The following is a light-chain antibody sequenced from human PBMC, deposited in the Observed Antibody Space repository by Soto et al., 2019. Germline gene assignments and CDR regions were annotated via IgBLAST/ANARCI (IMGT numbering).Light chain of an antibody. CDR1: SSDVGGYNY. J-gene: IGLJ2*01. CDR2: EVS. Sequence: QSALTQPASVSGSPGQSITISCTGTSSDVGGYNYVSWYQQHPGKAPKLMIYEVSNRPSGVSNRFSGSKSGNTDSLTISGLQAEDEADYYCSSYTSSSTHVVFGGGTKLTV. V-gene: IGLV2-14*01. CDR3: SSYTSSSTHVV.